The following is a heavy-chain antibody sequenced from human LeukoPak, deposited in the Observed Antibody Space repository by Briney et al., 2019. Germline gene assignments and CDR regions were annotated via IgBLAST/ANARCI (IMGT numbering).Heavy chain of an antibody. V-gene: IGHV1-18*01. CDR1: GYTFTSYG. J-gene: IGHJ3*02. Sequence: ASVKVSCKASGYTFTSYGISWVRQAPGQGLEWMGWISAYNGNTNYAQKLQGRVTMTTDTSTSTAYMELRSLRSDDTAVYYCARSPHDSSGYYYPNDAFDIWGQGTMVTVSS. CDR2: ISAYNGNT. D-gene: IGHD3-22*01. CDR3: ARSPHDSSGYYYPNDAFDI.